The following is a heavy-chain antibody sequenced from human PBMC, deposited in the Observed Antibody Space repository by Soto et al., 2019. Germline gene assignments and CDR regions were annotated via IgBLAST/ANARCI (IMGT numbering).Heavy chain of an antibody. D-gene: IGHD1-1*01. CDR3: VRDGRSPDIDFDS. CDR2: ISGDGSET. Sequence: PGGSLRLSCAASGSTFSSYAMSWARQAPGKGLVWVSCISGDGSETTYADSVKGRFTLSRDNAKTTVYLQMNSLRAEDTAMYYCVRDGRSPDIDFDSWGQGTLVTVSS. CDR1: GSTFSSYA. V-gene: IGHV3-74*01. J-gene: IGHJ4*02.